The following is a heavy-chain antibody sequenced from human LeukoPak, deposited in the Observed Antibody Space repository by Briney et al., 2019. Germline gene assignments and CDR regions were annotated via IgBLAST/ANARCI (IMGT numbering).Heavy chain of an antibody. CDR2: INPNSGGT. D-gene: IGHD5-12*01. Sequence: ASVKVSCKASGYTFTGYYMHWVRQAPGQGLEWMGWINPNSGGTNYAQKFQGRVTMTRDTSISTAYMELSSLRSEDTAVYYCAMFWLRFGRDYWGQGTLVTVSS. V-gene: IGHV1-2*02. CDR3: AMFWLRFGRDY. J-gene: IGHJ4*02. CDR1: GYTFTGYY.